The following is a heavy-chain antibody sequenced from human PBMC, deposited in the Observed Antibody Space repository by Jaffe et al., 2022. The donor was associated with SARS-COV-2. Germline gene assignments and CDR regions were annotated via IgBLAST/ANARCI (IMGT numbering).Heavy chain of an antibody. Sequence: EVQLVESGGGLVQPGGSLRLSCAASGFTFSSYEMNWVRQAPGKGLEWVSYISSSGSTIYYADSVKGRFTISRDNAKNSLYLQMNSLRAEDTAVYYCARDGSGSYYDYGMDVWGQGTTVTVSS. J-gene: IGHJ6*02. D-gene: IGHD1-26*01. CDR3: ARDGSGSYYDYGMDV. CDR2: ISSSGSTI. CDR1: GFTFSSYE. V-gene: IGHV3-48*03.